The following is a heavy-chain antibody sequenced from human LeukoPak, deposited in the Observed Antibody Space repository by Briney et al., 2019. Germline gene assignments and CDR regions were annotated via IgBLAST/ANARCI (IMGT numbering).Heavy chain of an antibody. Sequence: SVKVSCKASGGTFSSYAISWVRQAPGQGLEWMGRIIPILGIASYAQKFQGRVTMTRDTSTSTVYMELSSLRSEDTAVYYCARVAAERYCSGGSCYEHFQHWGQGTLVTVSS. CDR1: GGTFSSYA. CDR3: ARVAAERYCSGGSCYEHFQH. J-gene: IGHJ1*01. CDR2: IIPILGIA. D-gene: IGHD2-15*01. V-gene: IGHV1-69*04.